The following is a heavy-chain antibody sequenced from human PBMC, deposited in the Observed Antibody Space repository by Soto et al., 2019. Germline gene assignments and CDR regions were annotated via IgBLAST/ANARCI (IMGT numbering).Heavy chain of an antibody. J-gene: IGHJ6*02. Sequence: QVQLVQSGAEVKKPGSSVKVSCKASGGTFSSYAISWVRQAPGQGLEWMGGIIPIFGTANYAQKFQGRVTLTAAESTSTAYMELSRLRSEDKAVYYCARSVAKDYYYGRDVWGHGTTVTVSS. CDR3: ARSVAKDYYYGRDV. CDR1: GGTFSSYA. D-gene: IGHD5-12*01. V-gene: IGHV1-69*12. CDR2: IIPIFGTA.